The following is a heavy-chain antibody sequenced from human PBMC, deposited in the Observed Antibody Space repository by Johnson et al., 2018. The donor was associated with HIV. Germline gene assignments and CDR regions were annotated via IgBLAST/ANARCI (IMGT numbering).Heavy chain of an antibody. V-gene: IGHV3-74*02. J-gene: IGHJ3*02. CDR3: AKGWTTVTTRLDAFDI. CDR2: INSDGSST. CDR1: GFTFSSYD. D-gene: IGHD4-11*01. Sequence: VQLVESGGVVVQPGGSLRLSCAASGFTFSSYDMHWVRQATGKGLVWVSRINSDGSSTSYADSVKGRFTISRDNAKNTLYLQMNSLRAEDTALYYCAKGWTTVTTRLDAFDIWGQGTMVTVSS.